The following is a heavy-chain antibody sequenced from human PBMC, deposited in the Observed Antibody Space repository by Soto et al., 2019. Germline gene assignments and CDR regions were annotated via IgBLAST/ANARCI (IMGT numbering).Heavy chain of an antibody. J-gene: IGHJ4*02. CDR2: ISYDGSNK. CDR3: ARAFWSGYYFDY. CDR1: GFTFSSYA. Sequence: PGGSLRLSCAASGFTFSSYAMHWVRQAPGKGLEWVAVISYDGSNKYYADSVKGRFTISRDNSKNTLYLQMNSLRAEDTAVYYCARAFWSGYYFDYWGQGTLVTVSS. V-gene: IGHV3-30-3*01. D-gene: IGHD3-3*01.